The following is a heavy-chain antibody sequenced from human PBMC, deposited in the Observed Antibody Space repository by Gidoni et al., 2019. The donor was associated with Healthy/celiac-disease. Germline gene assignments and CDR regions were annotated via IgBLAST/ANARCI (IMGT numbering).Heavy chain of an antibody. Sequence: QVQLQESGPGLVKPSETLSLTCTVSGGSISSYYWSWIRQPPGKGLEWIGYIYYSGSTNYNPSLKSRVTISVDTSKNQFSLKLSSVTAADTAVYYCASAGDSSGYYYWYFDLWGRGTLVTVSS. J-gene: IGHJ2*01. V-gene: IGHV4-59*01. CDR1: GGSISSYY. D-gene: IGHD3-22*01. CDR3: ASAGDSSGYYYWYFDL. CDR2: IYYSGST.